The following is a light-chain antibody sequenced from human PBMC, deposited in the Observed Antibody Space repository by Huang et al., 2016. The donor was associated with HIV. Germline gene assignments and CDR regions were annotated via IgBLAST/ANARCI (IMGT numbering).Light chain of an antibody. V-gene: IGKV3-15*01. CDR2: GAI. CDR1: QSISNN. J-gene: IGKJ3*01. Sequence: EIVLTQSPATLSVSPGERATLSCRASQSISNNLAWYQQKPGQAPRLLISGAITRATGVPARFSGSGSGTEFTLTISSLQSEDFAVYYCQQYNNWLLFSFGPGTKVDIK. CDR3: QQYNNWLLFS.